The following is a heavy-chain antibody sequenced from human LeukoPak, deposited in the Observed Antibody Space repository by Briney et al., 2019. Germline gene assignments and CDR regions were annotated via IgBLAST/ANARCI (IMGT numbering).Heavy chain of an antibody. CDR3: ARILMATITSDFDY. CDR2: MFSNDEK. V-gene: IGHV2-26*01. Sequence: SGPTLVNPTETLTLTCTVSGFSLSNARMGVSWIRQPPGKALEWLAHMFSNDEKSYSTSLKSRLTISKDTSKSQVVLTMTNMDPVDTATYYCARILMATITSDFDYWGQGTLVTVSS. CDR1: GFSLSNARMG. D-gene: IGHD5-24*01. J-gene: IGHJ4*02.